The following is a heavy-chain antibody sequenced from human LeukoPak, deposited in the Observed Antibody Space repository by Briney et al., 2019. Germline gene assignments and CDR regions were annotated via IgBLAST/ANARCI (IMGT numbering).Heavy chain of an antibody. V-gene: IGHV3-23*01. CDR1: GFTFSDYA. CDR2: ISGSGGST. Sequence: GGSLRLSCAASGFTFSDYAMSWVRQPPGKGLEWVSSISGSGGSTHYADSVKGRFTISRDNSKNTLYLQMNSLRDEGTAIYYCAKGTTALDYWGQGTLVAVSS. J-gene: IGHJ4*02. CDR3: AKGTTALDY. D-gene: IGHD2/OR15-2a*01.